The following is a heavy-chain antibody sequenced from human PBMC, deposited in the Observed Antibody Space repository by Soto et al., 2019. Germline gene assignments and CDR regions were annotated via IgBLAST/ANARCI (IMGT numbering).Heavy chain of an antibody. V-gene: IGHV3-20*04. D-gene: IGHD3-10*01. CDR3: VRERGPGSTMDYDYYYPVAV. CDR2: LNCHGSST. Sequence: EVQLVESGGGVIRPGGSLRLSCAASGFTFDDYAMSWVRQTPEKGLGWVSGLNCHGSSTGYADSVRGRFTVSRDNAKKSLYLHLNSLRAEDSALYYCVRERGPGSTMDYDYYYPVAVGSKGTAVTVSS. J-gene: IGHJ6*03. CDR1: GFTFDDYA.